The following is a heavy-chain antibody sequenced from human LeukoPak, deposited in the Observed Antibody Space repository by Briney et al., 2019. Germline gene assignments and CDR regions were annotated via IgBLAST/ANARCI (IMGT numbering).Heavy chain of an antibody. Sequence: SETLSLTCAVYGGSFSAYYWSWIRQPPGKGLEWIGEINHSGSTNYNPSLKSRVTISVDTSKNQFSLKLSSVTAADTAGYYCARRVFLGELTSAWPNWGQGTLVTVSS. CDR2: INHSGST. CDR3: ARRVFLGELTSAWPN. J-gene: IGHJ4*02. D-gene: IGHD3-10*01. V-gene: IGHV4-34*01. CDR1: GGSFSAYY.